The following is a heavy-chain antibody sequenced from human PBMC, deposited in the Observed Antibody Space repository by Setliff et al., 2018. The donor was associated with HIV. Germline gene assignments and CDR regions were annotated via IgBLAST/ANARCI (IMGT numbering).Heavy chain of an antibody. CDR1: GYTFSRYG. Sequence: GASVKVSCKTSGYTFSRYGFSWVRQAPGQGLEWMGWISAYNLNTNYAQKFQGRVTMTTDTSASTGYMELRSLRSDDTAVYYCARAYYHDSIGYQGFDYWGQGTLVTVSS. J-gene: IGHJ4*02. CDR2: ISAYNLNT. D-gene: IGHD3-22*01. CDR3: ARAYYHDSIGYQGFDY. V-gene: IGHV1-18*01.